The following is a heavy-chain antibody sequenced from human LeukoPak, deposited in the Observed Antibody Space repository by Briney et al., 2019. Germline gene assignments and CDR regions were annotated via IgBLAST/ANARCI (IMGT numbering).Heavy chain of an antibody. CDR3: ARRSYDSSGFDY. CDR1: GFTFSSYA. Sequence: GGSLRLSCAASGFTFSSYAISWVRQAPGKGLEWVSAISGSGGNTYYADSVKGRFTFSRDNSKNTLYLQMNSLRAEDTAIYYCARRSYDSSGFDYWGQGTLVTVSS. CDR2: ISGSGGNT. J-gene: IGHJ4*02. V-gene: IGHV3-23*01. D-gene: IGHD3-22*01.